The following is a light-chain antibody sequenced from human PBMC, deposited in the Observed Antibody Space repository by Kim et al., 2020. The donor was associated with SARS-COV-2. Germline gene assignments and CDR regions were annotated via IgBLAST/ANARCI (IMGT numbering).Light chain of an antibody. J-gene: IGKJ1*01. Sequence: ASAGDRGTITCRASQGVSSALAWYQQKPGKAPKLLIDDTSSLQTGVPSRFSGSGFGTDFILTISSLQPDDFAIYYCQQSQSAPWTFGQGTKVDIK. CDR3: QQSQSAPWT. CDR2: DTS. V-gene: IGKV1-12*01. CDR1: QGVSSA.